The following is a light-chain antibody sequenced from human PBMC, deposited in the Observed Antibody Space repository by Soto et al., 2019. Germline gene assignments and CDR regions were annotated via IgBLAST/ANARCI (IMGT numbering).Light chain of an antibody. CDR3: AAWDDSLNGRV. J-gene: IGLJ2*01. Sequence: QSVLTQPPSASGTPGQRVTISCSGSSSSIGSNTVNWYQQLPGTAPKLLIYGHNQRPSGVPDRFSGSKSGTSASLAISGLQSXXEXDYYCAAWDDSLNGRVFGGGTKLTVL. V-gene: IGLV1-44*01. CDR2: GHN. CDR1: SSSIGSNT.